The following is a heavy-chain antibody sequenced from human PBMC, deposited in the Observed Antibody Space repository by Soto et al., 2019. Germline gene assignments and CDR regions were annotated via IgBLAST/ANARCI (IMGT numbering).Heavy chain of an antibody. CDR2: ISGSGGST. CDR1: GFTFSRYA. V-gene: IGHV3-23*01. D-gene: IGHD3-3*01. CDR3: AKDFYDFWSGYPDY. J-gene: IGHJ4*02. Sequence: PGGSLRLSCAASGFTFSRYAMSWVRQGPGKGLEWVSAISGSGGSTYYADSVKGRFTISRDNSKNTLYLQMNSLRAEDTAVYYCAKDFYDFWSGYPDYWGQGTLVTVS.